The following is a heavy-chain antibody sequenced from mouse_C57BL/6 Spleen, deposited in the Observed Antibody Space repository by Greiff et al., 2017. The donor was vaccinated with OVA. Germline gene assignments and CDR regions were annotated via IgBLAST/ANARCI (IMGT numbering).Heavy chain of an antibody. V-gene: IGHV1-69*01. CDR1: GYTFTSYW. J-gene: IGHJ2*01. CDR2: IDPSDSYT. CDR3: ARGGSSPYYFDY. Sequence: QVQLQQPGAELVMPGASVKLSCKASGYTFTSYWMHWVKQRPGQGLEWIGEIDPSDSYTNYNQKFKGKSTLTVDKSSSTAYMQLSSLTSEDSAVYYCARGGSSPYYFDYWGQGTTLTVSS. D-gene: IGHD1-1*01.